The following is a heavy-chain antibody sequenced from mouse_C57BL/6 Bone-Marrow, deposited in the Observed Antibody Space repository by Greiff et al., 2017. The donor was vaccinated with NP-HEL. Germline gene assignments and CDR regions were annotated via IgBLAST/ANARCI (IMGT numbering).Heavy chain of an antibody. Sequence: QVQLQQPGAELVMPGASVKLSCKASGYTFTSYWMHWVKQRPGQGLEWIGEIDPSDSYTNYNQKFKGKSTLTVDKSSSTAYMQLSSLTSEDSAVYYCAHGYYLDYWGQGTTLTVSS. V-gene: IGHV1-69*01. J-gene: IGHJ2*01. CDR2: IDPSDSYT. D-gene: IGHD2-2*01. CDR3: AHGYYLDY. CDR1: GYTFTSYW.